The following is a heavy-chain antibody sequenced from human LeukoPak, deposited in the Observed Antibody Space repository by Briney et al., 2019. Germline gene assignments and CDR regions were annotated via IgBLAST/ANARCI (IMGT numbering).Heavy chain of an antibody. CDR3: ARDDGYVPFDY. J-gene: IGHJ4*02. D-gene: IGHD5-24*01. CDR2: INPNSGDT. Sequence: ASVKVSCKASGYTFTDYYMHWVRQAPGQGLEWMGWINPNSGDTNYAQRFQGRVTMTRDTSISTAYMELSRLSSDDTAVYYCARDDGYVPFDYWGQGTLVTVSS. V-gene: IGHV1-2*02. CDR1: GYTFTDYY.